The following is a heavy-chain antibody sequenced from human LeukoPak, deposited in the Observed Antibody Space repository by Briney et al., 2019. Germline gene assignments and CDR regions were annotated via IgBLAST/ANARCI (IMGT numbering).Heavy chain of an antibody. J-gene: IGHJ5*02. CDR2: IYYSGST. CDR1: GGSISSSSYY. CDR3: ASESSWFGELLPIGWFDP. V-gene: IGHV4-39*01. Sequence: SETLSLTCTVSGGSISSSSYYWGWIRQPPGKGLEWIGSIYYSGSTYYNPSLKSRITISVDTSKNQFSLKLSSVTAADTAVYYCASESSWFGELLPIGWFDPGGQGTLVTVSS. D-gene: IGHD3-10*01.